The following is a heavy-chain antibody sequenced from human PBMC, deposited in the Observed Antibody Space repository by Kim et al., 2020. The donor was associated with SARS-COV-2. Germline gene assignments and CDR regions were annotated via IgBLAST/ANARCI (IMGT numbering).Heavy chain of an antibody. D-gene: IGHD3-10*01. Sequence: DGSAKYYVDPVKDRFTISRDNARNSVYLQMNSLRAEDTAVYYCVRGGGKAYWGQGTLVTVSS. J-gene: IGHJ4*02. V-gene: IGHV3-7*03. CDR2: DGSAK. CDR3: VRGGGKAY.